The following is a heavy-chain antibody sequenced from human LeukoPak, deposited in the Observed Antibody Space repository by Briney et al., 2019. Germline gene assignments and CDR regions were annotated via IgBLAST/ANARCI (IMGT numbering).Heavy chain of an antibody. Sequence: KPSETLSLTCAVYGGSLSGHYWSWIRQPPGKGLEWIGEINHSGSTNYNPSLKSRATISVDTSNNQFSLKVNSVTAADTATYYRASHRGDTYGPYDYWGQGTLVTVSS. V-gene: IGHV4-34*01. J-gene: IGHJ4*02. CDR3: ASHRGDTYGPYDY. CDR2: INHSGST. CDR1: GGSLSGHY. D-gene: IGHD5-18*01.